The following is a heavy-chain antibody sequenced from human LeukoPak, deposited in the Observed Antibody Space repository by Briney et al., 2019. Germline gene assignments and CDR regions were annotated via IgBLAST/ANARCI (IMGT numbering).Heavy chain of an antibody. Sequence: ASVTVSCKASGYTFTGYYMHWVRQAPGQGLEWMGWINPNSGGTNYAQKFQGRVTMTRDTSISTAYMELSRLRSDDTAVYYCARPPRRGPIRGAFDIWGQGTLVTVSS. J-gene: IGHJ3*02. D-gene: IGHD3-3*02. V-gene: IGHV1-2*02. CDR2: INPNSGGT. CDR1: GYTFTGYY. CDR3: ARPPRRGPIRGAFDI.